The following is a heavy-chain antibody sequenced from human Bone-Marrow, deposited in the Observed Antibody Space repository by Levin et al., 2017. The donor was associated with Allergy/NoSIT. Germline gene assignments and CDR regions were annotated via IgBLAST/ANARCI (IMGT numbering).Heavy chain of an antibody. CDR1: GFTVSSNY. CDR3: AGITVPNFDY. CDR2: IYSGGST. D-gene: IGHD3-16*01. J-gene: IGHJ4*02. V-gene: IGHV3-66*01. Sequence: GESLKISCAASGFTVSSNYMSWVRQAPGKGLEWVSVIYSGGSTYYADSVKGRFTISRDNSKNTLYLQMNSLRAEDTAVYYCAGITVPNFDYWGQGTLVTVSS.